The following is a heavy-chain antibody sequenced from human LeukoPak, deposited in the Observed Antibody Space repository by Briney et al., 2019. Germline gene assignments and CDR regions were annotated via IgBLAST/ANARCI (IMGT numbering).Heavy chain of an antibody. Sequence: SETLSLTCTVSGGSISSYYWSWIRQPPGKGLEWIGYIYYSGSTNYNPSLKSRVTISVDTSKNQFSLKLSSVTAADTAVYYCARVVGSGYYDSSGHDKFDYWGQGTLVTVPS. CDR1: GGSISSYY. J-gene: IGHJ4*02. V-gene: IGHV4-59*01. CDR3: ARVVGSGYYDSSGHDKFDY. CDR2: IYYSGST. D-gene: IGHD3-22*01.